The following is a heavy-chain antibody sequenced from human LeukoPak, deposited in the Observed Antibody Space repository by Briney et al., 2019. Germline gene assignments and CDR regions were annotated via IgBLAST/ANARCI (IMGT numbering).Heavy chain of an antibody. V-gene: IGHV4-39*07. Sequence: PSETLSLTCTVSGGSIRSSYYYWGWIRQPPGKGLEWIGEMYLSGTTHSNPSVKSRVTISIDKSKNQFFLNLSSVTAADTAVYYCAGLVGRYSSGLYYYYFGGQGTLVTVSS. J-gene: IGHJ1*01. CDR1: GGSIRSSYYY. CDR2: MYLSGTT. D-gene: IGHD3-22*01. CDR3: AGLVGRYSSGLYYYYF.